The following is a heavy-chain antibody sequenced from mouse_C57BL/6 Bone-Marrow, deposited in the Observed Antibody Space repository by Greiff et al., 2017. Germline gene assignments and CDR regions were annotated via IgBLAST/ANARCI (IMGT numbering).Heavy chain of an antibody. J-gene: IGHJ2*01. V-gene: IGHV1-55*01. CDR1: GYTFTSYW. CDR2: IYPTSGGT. CDR3: ARSGPLGRSFDY. D-gene: IGHD4-1*01. Sequence: QVQLQQPGAELVKPGASVKMSCKASGYTFTSYWITWVKQRPGQGLEWIGDIYPTSGGTNYNEKFKSKAILTVETSSNTAYMQLSSLTSEDSAVFYCARSGPLGRSFDYWGQGTTLTVSS.